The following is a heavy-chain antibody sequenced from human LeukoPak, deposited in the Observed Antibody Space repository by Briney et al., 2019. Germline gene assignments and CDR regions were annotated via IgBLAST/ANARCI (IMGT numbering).Heavy chain of an antibody. CDR2: INHSGST. V-gene: IGHV4-34*01. CDR1: GGSFSGYY. Sequence: SETLSLTCAVYGGSFSGYYWSWIRQPPGKGLEWIGEINHSGSTNYNPSLKSRVPISVDTSKNQFSLKLSSVTAADTAVYYCARGLAAEVDYWGQGTLVTVSS. CDR3: ARGLAAEVDY. J-gene: IGHJ4*02.